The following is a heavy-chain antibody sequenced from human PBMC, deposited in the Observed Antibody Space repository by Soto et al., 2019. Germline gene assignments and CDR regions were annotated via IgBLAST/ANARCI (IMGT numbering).Heavy chain of an antibody. CDR2: ISTYSGNS. CDR1: GYTFTTYG. V-gene: IGHV1-18*01. CDR3: VRDEKKSCSGASFPYFDY. Sequence: QVQLVQSGAEVKKPGASVKVSCKASGYTFTTYGISWVRQAPGQGLEWMAWISTYSGNSNYARELQDRVTVTTDTSTSTAYMELRSLTSDDTAVYLCVRDEKKSCSGASFPYFDYWGQGTQVTVSS. D-gene: IGHD2-15*01. J-gene: IGHJ4*02.